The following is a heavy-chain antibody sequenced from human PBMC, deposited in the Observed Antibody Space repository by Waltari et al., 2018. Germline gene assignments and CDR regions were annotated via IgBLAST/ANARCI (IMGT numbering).Heavy chain of an antibody. J-gene: IGHJ6*02. Sequence: QVQLVESGGGVVQTGRSLTLSCAASGFTFSRYAMHWVRQAPGQGLEWVAGISYDGSNKYYADSVKGRFTISRDNSKNTLYLQMNSLRAEDTAVYYCARGEAGYCSGGSCYDADVWGQGTTVTVSS. CDR3: ARGEAGYCSGGSCYDADV. CDR1: GFTFSRYA. CDR2: ISYDGSNK. V-gene: IGHV3-30-3*01. D-gene: IGHD2-15*01.